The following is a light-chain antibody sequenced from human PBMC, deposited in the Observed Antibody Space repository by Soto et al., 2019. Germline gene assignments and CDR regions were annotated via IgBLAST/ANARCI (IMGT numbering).Light chain of an antibody. CDR1: RDIRKV. Sequence: AIQLTQSPSSLSASVGDRVTISCRASRDIRKVLAWYQHAPGKDPKVLIYGASILHSGVPSRFSGSGSGTDFTLTISSLLPEDFATYYCLQDFNYPITFGQGTRLEIK. CDR2: GAS. V-gene: IGKV1-6*01. CDR3: LQDFNYPIT. J-gene: IGKJ5*01.